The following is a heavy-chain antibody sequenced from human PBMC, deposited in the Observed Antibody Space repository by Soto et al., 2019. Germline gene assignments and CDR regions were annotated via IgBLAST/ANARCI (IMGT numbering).Heavy chain of an antibody. CDR1: GHTFTSYG. V-gene: IGHV1-18*01. Sequence: ASVKVSCKASGHTFTSYGISWVRQAPGQGLEWMGWISAYNGNTNYAQKLQGRVTMTTDTSTSTAYMELRSLRSDDTAVYYCARANSGYDGDHFDYWGQGTLVTSPQ. J-gene: IGHJ4*02. D-gene: IGHD5-12*01. CDR3: ARANSGYDGDHFDY. CDR2: ISAYNGNT.